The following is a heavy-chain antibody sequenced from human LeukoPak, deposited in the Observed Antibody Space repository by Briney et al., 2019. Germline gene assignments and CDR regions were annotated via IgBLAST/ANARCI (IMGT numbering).Heavy chain of an antibody. Sequence: LPGGSLRLSGAASGFSFSTSSMSWVRQTPGKGLEWISYIRGSSTTIYYADSVKGRFTISRDNARNSLYLQMNDLRAEDTGVYFCARDARSHCGTDACYGPYFDYWGQGSLVTVSS. CDR1: GFSFSTSS. CDR2: IRGSSTTI. CDR3: ARDARSHCGTDACYGPYFDY. V-gene: IGHV3-48*01. D-gene: IGHD2-2*01. J-gene: IGHJ4*02.